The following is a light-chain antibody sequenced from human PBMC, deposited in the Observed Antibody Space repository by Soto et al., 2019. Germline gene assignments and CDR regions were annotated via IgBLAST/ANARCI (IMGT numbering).Light chain of an antibody. V-gene: IGKV3-20*01. CDR1: QTVGSSF. J-gene: IGKJ1*01. CDR3: HQYGSSQT. Sequence: EIELTQSPATLSLSPGERATLSCRASQTVGSSFLAWFQHKPGQAPRLLIYGASTRATGIPDRFSGSGSGTDFTLTISRLEPEDFAVYYCHQYGSSQTFGQGTKVDIK. CDR2: GAS.